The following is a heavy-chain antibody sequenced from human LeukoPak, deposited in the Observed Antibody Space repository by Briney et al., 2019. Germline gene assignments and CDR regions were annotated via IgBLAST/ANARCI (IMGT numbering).Heavy chain of an antibody. Sequence: GGSLRLSCAASGFTFSDYAMTWVRQAPGKGLEWVSVISGSGDATYYADSVKGRFTISRDNSKNTLYLQMNSLRAEDTAVYYCAKEGCTSTSCYSNCWGQGTLVTVSS. V-gene: IGHV3-23*01. J-gene: IGHJ4*02. D-gene: IGHD2-2*01. CDR1: GFTFSDYA. CDR2: ISGSGDAT. CDR3: AKEGCTSTSCYSNC.